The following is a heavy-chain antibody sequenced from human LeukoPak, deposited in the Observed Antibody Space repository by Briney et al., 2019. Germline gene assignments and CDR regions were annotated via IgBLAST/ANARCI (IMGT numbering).Heavy chain of an antibody. CDR1: GGSISSYY. J-gene: IGHJ4*02. CDR2: IYYSGST. V-gene: IGHV4-59*01. Sequence: TSETLSLTCTVSGGSISSYYWSWIRQPPGKGLEWIGYIYYSGSTNYNPSLKSRVTISVDTSKNQFSLKLSSVTAADTAVYYCARVVYKYYFDYWGQGTLVTVSS. D-gene: IGHD1-14*01. CDR3: ARVVYKYYFDY.